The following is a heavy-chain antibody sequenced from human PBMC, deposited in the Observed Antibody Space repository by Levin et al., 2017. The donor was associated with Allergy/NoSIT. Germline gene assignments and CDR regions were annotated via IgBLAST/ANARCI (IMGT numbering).Heavy chain of an antibody. Sequence: NRGESLKISCKGSGYSFTTYSLAWVRQMPGKGLEWMGIINPGDSDATYSPSFQGQVTISADKSFSTAYLQWSSLRASDTAMYYCARATAPGLGFYYYFMDVWGTGTTVTVSS. CDR1: GYSFTTYS. J-gene: IGHJ6*03. CDR2: INPGDSDA. D-gene: IGHD1-14*01. CDR3: ARATAPGLGFYYYFMDV. V-gene: IGHV5-51*01.